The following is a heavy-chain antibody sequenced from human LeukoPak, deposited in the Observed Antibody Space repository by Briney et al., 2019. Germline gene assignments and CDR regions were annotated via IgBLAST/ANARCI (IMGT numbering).Heavy chain of an antibody. Sequence: ASVKVSCKASGYSFTGYYIHWVRQAPGQGLEWMGWINPNSGGTNYAQKLQGRVTMTTDTSTSTAYMELRSLRSDDTAVYYCARDNDIVVVPAAHNWFDPWGQGTLVTVSS. CDR2: INPNSGGT. D-gene: IGHD2-2*01. V-gene: IGHV1-2*02. CDR3: ARDNDIVVVPAAHNWFDP. J-gene: IGHJ5*02. CDR1: GYSFTGYY.